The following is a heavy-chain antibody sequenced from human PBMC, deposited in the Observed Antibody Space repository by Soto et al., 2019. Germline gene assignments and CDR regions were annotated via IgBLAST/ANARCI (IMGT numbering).Heavy chain of an antibody. D-gene: IGHD2-15*01. V-gene: IGHV1-18*01. CDR2: ISAYNGNT. Sequence: ASVKVSCKASGYTFTSYGISWVRQAPGQGLEWMGWISAYNGNTNYAQKLQGRVTMTTDTSTSTAYMELRSLRSDDTAVYYCARAPSDIVVVVAAFAYWGQGTLVTVSS. CDR3: ARAPSDIVVVVAAFAY. CDR1: GYTFTSYG. J-gene: IGHJ4*02.